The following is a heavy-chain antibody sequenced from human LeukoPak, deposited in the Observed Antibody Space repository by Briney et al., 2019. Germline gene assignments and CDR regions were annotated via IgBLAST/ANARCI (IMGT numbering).Heavy chain of an antibody. CDR2: IGIAGDT. D-gene: IGHD5-12*01. Sequence: GGSLRLSCAASGFAFSTYDMHWVRQPTGKGLEWVSAIGIAGDTYYPGSVKGRFTISRENSKNSLYLQLNSLTGGDTAVYYCARGYVHAFDIWGQGTMVTVSS. CDR3: ARGYVHAFDI. CDR1: GFAFSTYD. V-gene: IGHV3-13*04. J-gene: IGHJ3*02.